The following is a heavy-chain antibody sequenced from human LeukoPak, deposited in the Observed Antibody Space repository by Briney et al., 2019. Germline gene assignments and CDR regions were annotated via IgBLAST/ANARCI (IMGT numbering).Heavy chain of an antibody. D-gene: IGHD5-18*01. Sequence: PGGSLRLSCAASGFTFSSYAMHWVRQAPGKGLEWMAVISYDGSNKYYADSVKGRFTISRDNSKNTLYPQMNSLRAEDTGVYYCAREKDTAMVNYFDYWGLGTLVTVSS. CDR2: ISYDGSNK. CDR1: GFTFSSYA. J-gene: IGHJ4*02. V-gene: IGHV3-30-3*01. CDR3: AREKDTAMVNYFDY.